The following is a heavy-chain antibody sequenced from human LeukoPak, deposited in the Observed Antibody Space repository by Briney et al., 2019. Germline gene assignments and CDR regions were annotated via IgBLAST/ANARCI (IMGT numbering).Heavy chain of an antibody. J-gene: IGHJ4*02. CDR2: ISSRGKTV. V-gene: IGHV3-11*01. CDR3: ARGRDGYKY. D-gene: IGHD5-24*01. Sequence: GGSLRLSCAASGFTFSDYYMSWIRQAPDKGLEWVSYISSRGKTVHYADSVRGRFTTSRDNAEMSLYLQMDSLRAEDTAIYFCARGRDGYKYWGPGTRVTVSS. CDR1: GFTFSDYY.